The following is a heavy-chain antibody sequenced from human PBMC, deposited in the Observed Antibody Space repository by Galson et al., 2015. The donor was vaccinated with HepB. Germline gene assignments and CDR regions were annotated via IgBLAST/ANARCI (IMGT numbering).Heavy chain of an antibody. CDR1: GFTFGDYG. CDR2: INWNGGST. V-gene: IGHV3-20*01. CDR3: ARDGGYATVVTRGSAFDI. J-gene: IGHJ3*02. Sequence: SLRLSCAASGFTFGDYGMTWVRQAPGKGLEWVSGINWNGGSTGYAGSVKGRLTISRDIAKKSLYLHMNSLRAEDTALYHCARDGGYATVVTRGSAFDIWGQGTMVTVFS. D-gene: IGHD4-23*01.